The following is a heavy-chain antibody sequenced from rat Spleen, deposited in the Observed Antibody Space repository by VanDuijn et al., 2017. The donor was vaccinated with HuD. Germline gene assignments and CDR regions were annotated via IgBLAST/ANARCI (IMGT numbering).Heavy chain of an antibody. CDR1: GFTFNTYW. CDR3: TRDRILRSTGFDY. J-gene: IGHJ2*01. CDR2: ITSSGGTP. V-gene: IGHV5-31*01. D-gene: IGHD1-6*01. Sequence: EVQLVESGGGLVQPGRSLKLSCVASGFTFNTYWMSWIRQAPGKGLAWVASITSSGGTPYYSDSVKGRFTISRDNAKSTLYLQMNSLRSEDSATYYCTRDRILRSTGFDYWGQGVMVTVSS.